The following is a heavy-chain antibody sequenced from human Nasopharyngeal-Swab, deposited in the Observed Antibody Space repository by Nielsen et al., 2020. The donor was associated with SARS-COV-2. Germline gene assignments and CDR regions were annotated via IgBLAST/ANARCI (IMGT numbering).Heavy chain of an antibody. J-gene: IGHJ4*02. Sequence: GESLKIFCAASGFTFSRYAMHWVRQAPGKGLEWVAVISYDGSNKYYADSVKGRFTISRDNSKNTLYLQMNSLRAEDTAVYYCAREADEGLAYVDYWGQGTLVTVSS. V-gene: IGHV3-30-3*01. CDR1: GFTFSRYA. CDR3: AREADEGLAYVDY. CDR2: ISYDGSNK. D-gene: IGHD3-16*01.